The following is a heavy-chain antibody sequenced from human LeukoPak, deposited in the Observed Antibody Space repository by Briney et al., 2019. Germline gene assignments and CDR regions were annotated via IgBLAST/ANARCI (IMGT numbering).Heavy chain of an antibody. CDR2: IYHSGST. D-gene: IGHD1-26*01. CDR1: GGSFSGYY. V-gene: IGHV4-34*01. Sequence: SETLSLTCAVYGGSFSGYYWSWIRQPPGKGLEWIGSIYHSGSTYYNPSLKSRVTISVDTSKHQFSLKLSSVTAADTAVYYCARHGGSTRTRRTVGAFDIWGQGTMVTVSS. J-gene: IGHJ3*02. CDR3: ARHGGSTRTRRTVGAFDI.